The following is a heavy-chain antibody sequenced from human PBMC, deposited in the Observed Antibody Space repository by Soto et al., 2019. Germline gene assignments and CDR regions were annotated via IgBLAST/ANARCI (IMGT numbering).Heavy chain of an antibody. CDR2: IYYSGTT. D-gene: IGHD2-2*01. CDR3: ARVIVPAQFEP. Sequence: QVQLQESGPGLVKPSQTLSLSCTVSNASISSGSYYWSWIRQHPGKGLEWIGNIYYSGTTYYNPSLKSRVTISVDTSKDQFSLKLRSVTAADTAVYYCARVIVPAQFEPWGQGTLVTVSS. CDR1: NASISSGSYY. J-gene: IGHJ5*02. V-gene: IGHV4-31*03.